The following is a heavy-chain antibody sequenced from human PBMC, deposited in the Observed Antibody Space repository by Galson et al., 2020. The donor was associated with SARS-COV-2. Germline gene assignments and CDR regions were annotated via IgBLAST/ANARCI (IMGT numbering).Heavy chain of an antibody. D-gene: IGHD1-26*01. J-gene: IGHJ4*02. CDR3: ARLSGSYFGPDY. Sequence: SQTLSLTCTVSGGSISSSSYYWGWIRQPPGKGLEWIGSIYYSGSTYYNPSLKSRVTISVDTSKNQFSLKLSSVTAADTAVYYCARLSGSYFGPDYWGQGTLVTVSS. CDR2: IYYSGST. V-gene: IGHV4-39*01. CDR1: GGSISSSSYY.